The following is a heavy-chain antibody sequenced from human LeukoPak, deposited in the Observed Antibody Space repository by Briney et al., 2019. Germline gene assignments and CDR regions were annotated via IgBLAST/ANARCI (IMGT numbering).Heavy chain of an antibody. Sequence: SETLSLTCTVSGGSITSSSYYWSWIRQPPGKGLEWIGYIYYSGSTNYNPSLKSRVTISVDTSKDQFSLKLSSVTATDTAVYYCARADKYYDLLTGFYGPLGAFDIWGQGTMVTVSS. V-gene: IGHV4-61*01. J-gene: IGHJ3*02. D-gene: IGHD3-9*01. CDR1: GGSITSSSYY. CDR2: IYYSGST. CDR3: ARADKYYDLLTGFYGPLGAFDI.